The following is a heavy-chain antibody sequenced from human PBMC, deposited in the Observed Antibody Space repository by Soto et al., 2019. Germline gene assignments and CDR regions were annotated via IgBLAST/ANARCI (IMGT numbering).Heavy chain of an antibody. J-gene: IGHJ6*02. CDR1: GFTFSSYW. CDR3: ARGLKNCYGMDV. V-gene: IGHV3-74*01. Sequence: EVQLVESGGGLVQPGGSLRLSCAASGFTFSSYWMHWVRQAPGKGLVWVSRINSDGSGAYYADPVKGRFTISRDNAKNTVYLQMNSLRAEDTALYYCARGLKNCYGMDVWGQGTTVTVSS. CDR2: INSDGSGA.